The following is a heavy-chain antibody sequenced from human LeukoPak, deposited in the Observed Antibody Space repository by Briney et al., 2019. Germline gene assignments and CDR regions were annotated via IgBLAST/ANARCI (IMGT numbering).Heavy chain of an antibody. CDR2: INPSGGST. CDR1: GYTFTSYY. CDR3: ASSYYYYYYMDV. Sequence: ASVKVSCKASGYTFTSYYMHWVRQAPGQGLRGMGIINPSGGSTSYAQKFQGRVTMTRDMSTSTVYMELSSLRSEDTAVYYCASSYYYYYYMDVWGKGTTVTVSS. V-gene: IGHV1-46*01. J-gene: IGHJ6*03.